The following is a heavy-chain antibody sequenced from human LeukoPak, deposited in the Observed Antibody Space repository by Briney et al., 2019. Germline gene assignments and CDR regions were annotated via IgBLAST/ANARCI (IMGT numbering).Heavy chain of an antibody. CDR1: GYTFTTYD. CDR2: MNPNSGDT. Sequence: GASVKVSCKASGYTFTTYDITWVRQATGQGLEWMGWMNPNSGDTAYAQKFQGRVAMTRDTSISTAYMELSSLRSEDTAVYYCARKSSSGSFHDYYYYYGMDVWGQGTTVTVSS. CDR3: ARKSSSGSFHDYYYYYGMDV. J-gene: IGHJ6*02. V-gene: IGHV1-8*01. D-gene: IGHD3-10*01.